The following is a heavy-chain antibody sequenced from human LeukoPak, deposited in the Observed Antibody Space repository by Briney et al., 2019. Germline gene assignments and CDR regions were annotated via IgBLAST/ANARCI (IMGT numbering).Heavy chain of an antibody. V-gene: IGHV4-61*02. Sequence: PSQTLSLTCTVSGDSISSGSYYWSWIRQPAGKGLEWIGRIYTSGRTNYNPSPKSRVTISSDTSKNQFSLKLSSVTAADTAVYYCASSLAARHYFDYWGQGTLVTVSS. CDR1: GDSISSGSYY. CDR2: IYTSGRT. J-gene: IGHJ4*02. D-gene: IGHD6-6*01. CDR3: ASSLAARHYFDY.